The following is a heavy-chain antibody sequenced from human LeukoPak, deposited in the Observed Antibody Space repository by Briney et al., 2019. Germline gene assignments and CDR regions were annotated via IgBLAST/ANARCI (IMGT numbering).Heavy chain of an antibody. D-gene: IGHD1-7*01. CDR2: IHNGGST. CDR1: GASISNYY. J-gene: IGHJ5*02. V-gene: IGHV4-59*10. CDR3: ARYVTPWYVWNYGPSHNWFDP. Sequence: SETLSLTCTVSGASISNYYWSWVRQPAGKGLEWVGRIHNGGSTDYNPSLKSRGTMSIDTPHSQFSLKLTSVTAADTAVYYCARYVTPWYVWNYGPSHNWFDPWGLGTLVIVSS.